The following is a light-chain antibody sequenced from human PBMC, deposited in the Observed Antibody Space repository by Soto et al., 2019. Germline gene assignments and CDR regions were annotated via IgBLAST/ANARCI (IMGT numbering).Light chain of an antibody. CDR2: GAS. V-gene: IGKV3-15*01. CDR1: QSVGTN. J-gene: IGKJ1*01. CDR3: QQYNNWSET. Sequence: EIEMTQSPATLSLSPGERATLSCRASQSVGTNLAWYQQKPGQAPRLLIFGASTRATGVPARISGSGSGTDFTLTISSLQSEDFAMYYCQQYNNWSETFGQGTEVEIK.